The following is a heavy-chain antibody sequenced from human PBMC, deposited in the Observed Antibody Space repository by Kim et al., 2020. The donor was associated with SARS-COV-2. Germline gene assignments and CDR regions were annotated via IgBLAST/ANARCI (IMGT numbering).Heavy chain of an antibody. V-gene: IGHV3-30-3*01. Sequence: GGSLRLSCAASGFTFSSYAMHWVRQAPGKGLEWVAVISYDGSNKYYADSVKGRFTISRDNSKNTLYLQMNSLRAEDTAVYYCAREEYSSGWSPGAFDIWGQGTMVTVSS. D-gene: IGHD6-19*01. CDR3: AREEYSSGWSPGAFDI. CDR2: ISYDGSNK. CDR1: GFTFSSYA. J-gene: IGHJ3*02.